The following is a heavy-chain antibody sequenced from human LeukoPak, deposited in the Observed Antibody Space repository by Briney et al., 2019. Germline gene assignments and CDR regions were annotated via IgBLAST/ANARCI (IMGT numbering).Heavy chain of an antibody. CDR2: IIPTFDTA. D-gene: IGHD4-17*01. V-gene: IGHV1-69*05. J-gene: IGHJ3*02. CDR1: GGTFSSYA. Sequence: SVKVSCKASGGTFSSYAISWVRQAPGQGLEWMGGIIPTFDTANYAQKFQGRVTITTDESTSTAYMELSSLRSEDTAVYYCASGDGGAPVTTRSVAFDIWGQGTMVTVSS. CDR3: ASGDGGAPVTTRSVAFDI.